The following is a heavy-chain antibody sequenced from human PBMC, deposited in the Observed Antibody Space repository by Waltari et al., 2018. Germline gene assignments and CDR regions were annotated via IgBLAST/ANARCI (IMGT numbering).Heavy chain of an antibody. J-gene: IGHJ6*02. CDR3: ASDRDYYYYGMDV. Sequence: QVQLQQWGAGLLKPSETLSLTCAVYGGSFSGYYWSWIRQPPGKGLEWIGEIKHRGSTNYNPSLKSRVTISVDTSKNQFSLKLSSVTAADTAVYYCASDRDYYYYGMDVWGQGTTVTVSS. CDR2: IKHRGST. V-gene: IGHV4-34*01. D-gene: IGHD3-10*01. CDR1: GGSFSGYY.